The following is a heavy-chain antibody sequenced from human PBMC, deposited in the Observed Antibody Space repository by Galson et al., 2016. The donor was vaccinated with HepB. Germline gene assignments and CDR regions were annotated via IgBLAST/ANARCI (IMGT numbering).Heavy chain of an antibody. CDR1: GGSFSGYY. CDR3: ARGDNPDYGDYASAYYYMDV. CDR2: INHSGST. V-gene: IGHV4-34*01. Sequence: TLSLTCAVYGGSFSGYYWSWIRQPPGKRLEWIGEINHSGSTNYNPSLKSRVTISVDTSKNQFSLKLGSVTAADTAVYYCARGDNPDYGDYASAYYYMDVWGKGTTVTVSS. D-gene: IGHD4-17*01. J-gene: IGHJ6*03.